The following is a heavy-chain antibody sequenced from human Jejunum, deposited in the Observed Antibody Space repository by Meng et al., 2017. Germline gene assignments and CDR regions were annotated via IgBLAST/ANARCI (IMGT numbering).Heavy chain of an antibody. D-gene: IGHD5-18*01. Sequence: SLKISCAASGFTFDVFAMHWVRQVPGKGLEWVSGITWNSVIIGYADSVKGRFAISRDNAKNSLYLQMNSLRPEDTGLYYCAKVKWTHVDTAMFDYWGQGTLVTVPQ. V-gene: IGHV3-9*01. CDR2: ITWNSVII. CDR1: GFTFDVFA. J-gene: IGHJ4*02. CDR3: AKVKWTHVDTAMFDY.